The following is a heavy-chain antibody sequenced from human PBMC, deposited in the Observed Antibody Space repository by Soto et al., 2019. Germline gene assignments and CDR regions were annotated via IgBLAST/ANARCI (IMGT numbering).Heavy chain of an antibody. CDR2: INPSGGST. V-gene: IGHV1-46*03. CDR3: ARVVGGTGDRSGYYYGVDAFEI. Sequence: GASVKVSCKASGYSFTSYYMHWVLQAPGQGLEWMGIINPSGGSTSYAQKFQGRVTMTRDTSTSTVYMELSSLRSEDTAVYYWARVVGGTGDRSGYYYGVDAFEIWGQGTMVTV. J-gene: IGHJ3*02. CDR1: GYSFTSYY. D-gene: IGHD3-22*01.